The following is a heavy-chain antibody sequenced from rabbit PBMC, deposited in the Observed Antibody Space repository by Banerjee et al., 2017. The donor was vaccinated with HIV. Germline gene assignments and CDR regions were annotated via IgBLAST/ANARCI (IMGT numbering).Heavy chain of an antibody. D-gene: IGHD2-1*01. V-gene: IGHV1S45*01. Sequence: LEESGGDLVKPEGSLTLTCTASGFSFSNGYVMCWVRQAPGKGLEWIACINTISGDTVYATWAKGRFTISKASWTTVTLQMTSLTAADTASYFCARDLYNGAKLWGQGTLVTVS. J-gene: IGHJ4*01. CDR2: INTISGDT. CDR3: ARDLYNGAKL. CDR1: GFSFSNGYV.